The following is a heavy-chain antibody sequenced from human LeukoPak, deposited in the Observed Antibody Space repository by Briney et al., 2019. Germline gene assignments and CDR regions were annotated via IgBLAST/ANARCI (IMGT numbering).Heavy chain of an antibody. Sequence: TGGSLRLSCAASGFTFSDYGMHWVRQAPGKGLEWVSYISGSANTMYYADSLKDRFIISRDNAKNSLYLQMNSLRAEDTAVYYCARENRGDFGSGYYMRYFQHWGQGTPVTVSS. CDR3: ARENRGDFGSGYYMRYFQH. D-gene: IGHD3-3*01. CDR2: ISGSANTM. V-gene: IGHV3-48*01. J-gene: IGHJ1*01. CDR1: GFTFSDYG.